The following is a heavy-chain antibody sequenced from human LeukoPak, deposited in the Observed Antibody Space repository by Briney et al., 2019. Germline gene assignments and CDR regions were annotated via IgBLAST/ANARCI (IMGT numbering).Heavy chain of an antibody. D-gene: IGHD2-15*01. CDR3: ATAGEVVAATPIDY. Sequence: ASVKVSCKASGYTFTGYYMHWVRQAPGQGLEWMGWINPNSGGTNYAQKFQGRATMTRDTSISTAYMELSRLRSDDTAVYYCATAGEVVAATPIDYWGQGTLVTVSS. CDR2: INPNSGGT. CDR1: GYTFTGYY. J-gene: IGHJ4*02. V-gene: IGHV1-2*02.